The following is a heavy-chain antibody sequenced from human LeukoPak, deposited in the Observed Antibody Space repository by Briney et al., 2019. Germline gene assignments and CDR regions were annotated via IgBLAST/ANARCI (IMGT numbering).Heavy chain of an antibody. J-gene: IGHJ4*02. CDR1: GFTFSSYA. D-gene: IGHD6-13*01. CDR2: ISGSGGST. Sequence: GGSLRLSCAASGFTFSSYAMSWVRQAPGKGLEWVSAISGSGGSTYYADSVKGRFTISRDNSKNTLYLQMDSLRAEDTAVYYCAKDVQKSIAVAADYWGQGTLVTVSS. CDR3: AKDVQKSIAVAADY. V-gene: IGHV3-23*01.